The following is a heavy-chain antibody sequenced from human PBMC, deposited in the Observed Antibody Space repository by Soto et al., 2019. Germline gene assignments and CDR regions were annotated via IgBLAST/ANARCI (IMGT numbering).Heavy chain of an antibody. CDR1: GFSLQTSGVG. V-gene: IGHV2-5*02. CDR3: AYRAIYSGSYWDGGYFDS. CDR2: ICWDNDK. J-gene: IGHJ4*02. D-gene: IGHD1-26*01. Sequence: QITLRESGPPRVRPTQTLSLTCTFSGFSLQTSGVGVGWIRQPPGEALEWLALICWDNDKRYNPTLRSRLSITKDTAENQVVLIMTNMDPVDTATYACAYRAIYSGSYWDGGYFDSWGQGTLITVSS.